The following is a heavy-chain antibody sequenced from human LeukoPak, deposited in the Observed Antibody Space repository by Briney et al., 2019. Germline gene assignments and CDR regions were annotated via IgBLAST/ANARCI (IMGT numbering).Heavy chain of an antibody. D-gene: IGHD3-22*01. CDR1: GFTFRSYW. V-gene: IGHV3-7*01. Sequence: GGSLRLSCAASGFTFRSYWMSWVRQAPGKGLEWVANIKQDGSEKYYVGSVKGRFTISRDNAKNSLYLQMNSLRAEDTGVYYCAREHPYYYDSSGTALMAEIKYYFDYWGQGTLVTVSS. J-gene: IGHJ4*02. CDR2: IKQDGSEK. CDR3: AREHPYYYDSSGTALMAEIKYYFDY.